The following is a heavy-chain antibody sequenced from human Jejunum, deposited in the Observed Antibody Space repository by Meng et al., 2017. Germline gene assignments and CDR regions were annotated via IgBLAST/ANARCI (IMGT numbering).Heavy chain of an antibody. V-gene: IGHV4-39*07. CDR2: IFYSGRT. CDR1: GGSISSNSFY. D-gene: IGHD6-13*01. CDR3: ARYTSGTMGDY. Sequence: SETLSLTCTVSGGSISSNSFYWGWIRQPPGKGLEWIGSIFYSGRTYYNPSLKSRVTISVDTSQNHFSLKLSTVTAADTAVYYCARYTSGTMGDYWGQGTLVTVSS. J-gene: IGHJ4*02.